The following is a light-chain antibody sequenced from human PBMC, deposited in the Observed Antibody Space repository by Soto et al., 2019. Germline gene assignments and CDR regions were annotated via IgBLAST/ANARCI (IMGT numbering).Light chain of an antibody. CDR1: SSDVGFYNY. CDR3: SSYTSANPLV. V-gene: IGLV2-14*01. CDR2: EVS. J-gene: IGLJ2*01. Sequence: QSALTQPASVSGSPGQSITISCTGTSSDVGFYNYVSWYQQHPGKAPKLIIYEVSDRPSGVSDRFSGSKSDNTASLTISGLQTDDEADYYCSSYTSANPLVFGEGTKLTVL.